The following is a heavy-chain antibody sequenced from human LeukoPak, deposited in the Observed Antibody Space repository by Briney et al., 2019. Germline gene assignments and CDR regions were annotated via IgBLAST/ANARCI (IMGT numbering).Heavy chain of an antibody. V-gene: IGHV1-8*03. J-gene: IGHJ4*02. CDR3: ARGRCVGSPNCYYFDS. CDR2: MNPNSGNT. Sequence: EASVKVSCKASGGFFNTYAISWVRQAPGQGFEWIGKMNPNSGNTGFDQKFQGRVTLTKDTSISTAYMEVTSLRSEDTAVYYCARGRCVGSPNCYYFDSWGQGTLVTVSS. CDR1: GGFFNTYA. D-gene: IGHD2-2*01.